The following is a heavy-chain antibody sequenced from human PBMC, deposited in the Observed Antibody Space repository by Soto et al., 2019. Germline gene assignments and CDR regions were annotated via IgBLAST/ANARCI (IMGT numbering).Heavy chain of an antibody. J-gene: IGHJ5*02. CDR1: GGSISSANYY. Sequence: QLQLQESGPGLVKPSETLSLACTVSGGSISSANYYWGWIRQTPGKGLEWIGTIYHTGNTYHNPSLKSRVTXSXDXSKNPFSLRLSSVTAADTAVYYCARQWVDYYGSGSYYNCFDPWGQGTLVTVSS. CDR3: ARQWVDYYGSGSYYNCFDP. V-gene: IGHV4-39*01. CDR2: IYHTGNT. D-gene: IGHD3-10*01.